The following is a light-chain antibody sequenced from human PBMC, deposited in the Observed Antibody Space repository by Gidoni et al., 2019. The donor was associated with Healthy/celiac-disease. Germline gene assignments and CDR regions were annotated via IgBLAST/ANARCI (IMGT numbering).Light chain of an antibody. CDR3: QQYGSSRYT. V-gene: IGKV3-20*01. J-gene: IGKJ2*01. Sequence: ETVVTQSSGTLSLSPGERATLSCRASQSVSSSYLAWYQQKPGQAPRLLIYGASSRATGIPEWISGSGSGTDFTLTISRLEPEDFAVYYCQQYGSSRYTFGQGTKLEIK. CDR2: GAS. CDR1: QSVSSSY.